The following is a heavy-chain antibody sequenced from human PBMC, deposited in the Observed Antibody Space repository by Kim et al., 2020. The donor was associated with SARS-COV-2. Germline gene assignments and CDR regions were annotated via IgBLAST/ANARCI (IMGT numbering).Heavy chain of an antibody. V-gene: IGHV4-34*01. J-gene: IGHJ3*02. D-gene: IGHD3-10*01. Sequence: PSLKSRVTLSVDMSRNQLSLRLTSVTAADTAVYYCARHITGNRAFDIWGQGTLVTVSS. CDR3: ARHITGNRAFDI.